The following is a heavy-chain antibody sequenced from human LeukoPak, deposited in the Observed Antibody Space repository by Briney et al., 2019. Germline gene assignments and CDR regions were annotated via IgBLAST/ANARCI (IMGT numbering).Heavy chain of an antibody. D-gene: IGHD5-18*01. Sequence: SETLSLTCTVSGGSISSYYWSWIRQPPGKGLEWIGYIYYSGSTNYNPSLTSRVTISVDTSKNQFSLKLSSVTAADTAVYYCARAGPRGYSYGYDYWGQGTLVTVSS. CDR2: IYYSGST. CDR3: ARAGPRGYSYGYDY. CDR1: GGSISSYY. V-gene: IGHV4-59*01. J-gene: IGHJ4*02.